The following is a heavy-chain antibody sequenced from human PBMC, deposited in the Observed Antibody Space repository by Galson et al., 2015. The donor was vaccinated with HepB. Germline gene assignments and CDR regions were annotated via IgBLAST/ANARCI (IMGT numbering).Heavy chain of an antibody. CDR2: INYSGRTT. D-gene: IGHD5-24*01. Sequence: SLRLSCAASGFTFDDYTMHWVRQTPGKGLEWVSLINYSGRTTYYTDSVRGRFTISRDNSKNSLYLQMNSLRTEDTALYYCVKDKGLNGYTLDYWGQGTLVTVSS. V-gene: IGHV3-43*01. CDR3: VKDKGLNGYTLDY. J-gene: IGHJ4*02. CDR1: GFTFDDYT.